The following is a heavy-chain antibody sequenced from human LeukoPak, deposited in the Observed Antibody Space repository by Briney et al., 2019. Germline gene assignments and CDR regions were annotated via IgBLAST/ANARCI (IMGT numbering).Heavy chain of an antibody. Sequence: SGGSLRLSCAASGFTFSDYYMSWIRQAPGKGLEWVSYISSSGSTIYYADSVKGRFTISRDNAKNSLYLQMNSLRAEDTAVYYCAKDPVDIVATTGVNWFDPWGQGTLVTVSS. CDR3: AKDPVDIVATTGVNWFDP. D-gene: IGHD5-12*01. CDR1: GFTFSDYY. CDR2: ISSSGSTI. J-gene: IGHJ5*02. V-gene: IGHV3-11*01.